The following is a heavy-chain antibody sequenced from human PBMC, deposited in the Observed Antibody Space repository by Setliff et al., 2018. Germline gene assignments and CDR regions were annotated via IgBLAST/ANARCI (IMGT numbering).Heavy chain of an antibody. CDR3: ARGNSRSSVWYVVPHFDY. CDR1: GFTFRSYA. J-gene: IGHJ4*02. Sequence: GGSLRLSCAASGFTFRSYAMHWVRQAPGKGLEWVAIIWYDGRNKYYADSVKGRFTISRDNAKNSLYLQMNSLRAEDTAVYYCARGNSRSSVWYVVPHFDYWGQGTLVTVSS. D-gene: IGHD6-19*01. CDR2: IWYDGRNK. V-gene: IGHV3-33*01.